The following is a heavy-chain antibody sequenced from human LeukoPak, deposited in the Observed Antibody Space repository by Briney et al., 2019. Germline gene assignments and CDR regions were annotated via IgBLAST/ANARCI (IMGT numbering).Heavy chain of an antibody. Sequence: GGPLRLSCAASGFPLSDYYISWIRQAPGKGLEWVSYISSSSSYTNYADSLKGRFTISRDNAKNSLYLQVNSLRAEDTAVYYCARGEGVTNYWGQGTLVTVSS. CDR3: ARGEGVTNY. V-gene: IGHV3-11*06. CDR2: ISSSSSYT. D-gene: IGHD5-18*01. CDR1: GFPLSDYY. J-gene: IGHJ4*02.